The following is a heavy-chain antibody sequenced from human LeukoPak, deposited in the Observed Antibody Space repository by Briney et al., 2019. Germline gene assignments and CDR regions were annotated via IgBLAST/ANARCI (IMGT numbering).Heavy chain of an antibody. D-gene: IGHD1-26*01. CDR3: TRDPGLMGATSFDC. Sequence: GGSLRLSCVASGFTFRRYSLNWVRQAPGKGLEWVSYISSSSSAIYYADSVKGRFTISRDNAKNSLYLQMNSLRVEDTAVYYCTRDPGLMGATSFDCWGQGTLVSVSS. V-gene: IGHV3-48*01. J-gene: IGHJ4*02. CDR1: GFTFRRYS. CDR2: ISSSSSAI.